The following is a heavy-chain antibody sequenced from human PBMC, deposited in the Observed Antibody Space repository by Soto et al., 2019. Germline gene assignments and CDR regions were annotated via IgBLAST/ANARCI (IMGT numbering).Heavy chain of an antibody. J-gene: IGHJ6*02. Sequence: GGSLRLSCAASGFTFTTYTMSWVRQAPGKGLEWVSAISGNGGRTYYADSVKGRFTISRDNSKNTLSLQMNSLRAEDTAVYYCAKTREYSRDGMDVWGQGTTVTVSS. CDR2: ISGNGGRT. CDR1: GFTFTTYT. V-gene: IGHV3-23*01. D-gene: IGHD2-15*01. CDR3: AKTREYSRDGMDV.